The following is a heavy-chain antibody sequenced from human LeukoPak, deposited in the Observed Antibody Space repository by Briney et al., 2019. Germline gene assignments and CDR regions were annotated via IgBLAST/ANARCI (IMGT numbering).Heavy chain of an antibody. Sequence: ASVTVSCKSSGYTFTRHYLHWVRQAPGQGREWVGLINPTGTSSWSAQKFQGRVTFTRDMSTSTDYMELSSLRSEDTAVYYCARDNSLQDMAWWFDPWGQGTLVIVSS. J-gene: IGHJ5*02. V-gene: IGHV1-46*01. CDR2: INPTGTSS. CDR3: ARDNSLQDMAWWFDP. D-gene: IGHD5-24*01. CDR1: GYTFTRHY.